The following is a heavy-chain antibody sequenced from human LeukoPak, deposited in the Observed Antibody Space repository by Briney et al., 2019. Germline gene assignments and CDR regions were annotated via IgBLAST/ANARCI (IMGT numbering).Heavy chain of an antibody. CDR2: INHSGTT. Sequence: PSETLSLTCAVYGGSFSDHYWNWIRQPPGKGLEWIGEINHSGTTNYNASLKSRVTISVDTSKNHCSLKLNSMTAADTAVYYCARKASHFSYGLRAIDYWGQGNLVTVSS. CDR1: GGSFSDHY. CDR3: ARKASHFSYGLRAIDY. D-gene: IGHD5-18*01. J-gene: IGHJ4*02. V-gene: IGHV4-34*01.